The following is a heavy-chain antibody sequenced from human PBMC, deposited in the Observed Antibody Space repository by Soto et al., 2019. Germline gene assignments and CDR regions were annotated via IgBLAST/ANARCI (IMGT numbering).Heavy chain of an antibody. J-gene: IGHJ4*02. CDR3: ARVPRTGTTGYFDY. CDR2: INHSGST. CDR1: GGSFSGYY. D-gene: IGHD1-7*01. Sequence: QVQLQQWGAGLLKPSETLSLACAVYGGSFSGYYWSWIRQPPGKGLEWIGEINHSGSTNYNPSLKSRVTISADTSKNQFSLKLSSVTAADTAVYYCARVPRTGTTGYFDYWGQGTLVTVSS. V-gene: IGHV4-34*01.